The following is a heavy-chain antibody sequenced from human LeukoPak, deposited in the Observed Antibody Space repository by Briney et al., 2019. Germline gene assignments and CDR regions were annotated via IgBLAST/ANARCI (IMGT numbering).Heavy chain of an antibody. CDR3: ATSVASILFAEYFQH. V-gene: IGHV5-51*01. CDR1: GYSFTSYW. Sequence: RGESLKISCKGSGYSFTSYWIGWVRQMPGKGLEWMGIIYPGDSDTRYSPSFQGQVTISADKSISTAYLQWSSLKASDTAMYYCATSVASILFAEYFQHWGQGTLVTVSS. CDR2: IYPGDSDT. D-gene: IGHD2-21*01. J-gene: IGHJ1*01.